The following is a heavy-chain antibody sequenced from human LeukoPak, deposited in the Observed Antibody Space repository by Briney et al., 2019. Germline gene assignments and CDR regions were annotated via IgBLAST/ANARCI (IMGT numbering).Heavy chain of an antibody. J-gene: IGHJ3*02. V-gene: IGHV4-59*12. Sequence: PSQTLSLTCTVSGGSISSNYWSWIRQPPGNRLEWIGYINYSGSTNYNPSLKSRVTISVDTSKKQFSLKLRSVTAADTAVYYCAREMYYYDSSGYKNAFDIWGQGTMVTVSS. D-gene: IGHD3-22*01. CDR3: AREMYYYDSSGYKNAFDI. CDR2: INYSGST. CDR1: GGSISSNY.